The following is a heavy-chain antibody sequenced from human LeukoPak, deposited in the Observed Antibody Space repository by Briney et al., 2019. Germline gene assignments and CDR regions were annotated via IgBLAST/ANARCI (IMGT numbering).Heavy chain of an antibody. Sequence: SETLSLTCTVSGGSISSYYWSWIRQPPGKGLEWIGYIYYSGSTNYNPSLKSRVTISVNTSKNQFSLKLSSVTAADTAVYYCAGVVVNWFDPWGQGTLVTVSS. CDR1: GGSISSYY. D-gene: IGHD2-15*01. CDR2: IYYSGST. J-gene: IGHJ5*02. V-gene: IGHV4-59*08. CDR3: AGVVVNWFDP.